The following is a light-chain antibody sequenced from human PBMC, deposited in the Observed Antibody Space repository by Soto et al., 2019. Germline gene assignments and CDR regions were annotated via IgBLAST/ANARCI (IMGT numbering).Light chain of an antibody. V-gene: IGLV2-14*01. Sequence: QSALTQPASVSGSPGQSITISCTGTSSDVGHYNYVSWYQQEPGKAPKHMIYDVSKRPSGVSDRFSGSKSGNTASLTISGLQAEDEADYYCSSYTTVSSYVFGTGTKLTVL. CDR3: SSYTTVSSYV. CDR2: DVS. CDR1: SSDVGHYNY. J-gene: IGLJ1*01.